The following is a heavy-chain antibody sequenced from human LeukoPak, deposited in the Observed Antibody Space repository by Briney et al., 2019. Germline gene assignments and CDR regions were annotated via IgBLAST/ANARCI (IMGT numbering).Heavy chain of an antibody. J-gene: IGHJ6*02. CDR1: GGSISSGGYY. CDR3: ARDPVHYYYGMDV. D-gene: IGHD2-8*01. CDR2: IYYSGST. Sequence: SETLSLTCTVSGGSISSGGYYWRWIRQHPGKGLEWIGYIYYSGSTYYNPSLKSRVTISVDTSKNQFSLKLSSVTAADTAVYYCARDPVHYYYGMDVWGQGTTVTVSS. V-gene: IGHV4-31*03.